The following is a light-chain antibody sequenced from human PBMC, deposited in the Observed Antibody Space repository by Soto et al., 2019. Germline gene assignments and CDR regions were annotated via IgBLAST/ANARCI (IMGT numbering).Light chain of an antibody. CDR2: EVS. J-gene: IGLJ1*01. Sequence: QSVLTQPASVSGSPGQSITISCTGTSSDVGGYNYVSWYQQHPGKAPKLMIYEVSNRPSEVSNRFSGSKSGNTASLTISGLQAEDEADYYCSSYTSSSTRLYVFGTGTKVTVL. CDR1: SSDVGGYNY. CDR3: SSYTSSSTRLYV. V-gene: IGLV2-14*01.